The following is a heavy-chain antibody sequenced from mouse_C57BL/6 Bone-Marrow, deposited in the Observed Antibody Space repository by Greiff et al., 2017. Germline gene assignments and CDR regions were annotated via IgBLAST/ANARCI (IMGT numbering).Heavy chain of an antibody. J-gene: IGHJ4*01. CDR2: IYPGDGDT. D-gene: IGHD6-5*01. CDR1: GYSFSSSW. V-gene: IGHV1-82*01. Sequence: QVQLKQSGPELVKPGASVKISCKASGYSFSSSWMNWVKQRPGKGLEWIGRIYPGDGDTNYNGKFKGKATLTADKSSSTAYMQLSSLTSEDSAVYFCARSYVAMDYWGQGTSVTVSS. CDR3: ARSYVAMDY.